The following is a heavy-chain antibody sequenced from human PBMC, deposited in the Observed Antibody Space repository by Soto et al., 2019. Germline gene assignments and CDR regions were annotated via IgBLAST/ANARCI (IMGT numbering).Heavy chain of an antibody. D-gene: IGHD2-2*01. CDR2: ISYDGSNK. J-gene: IGHJ6*02. V-gene: IGHV3-30*18. CDR1: GFTFSSYG. Sequence: GGSLRLSCAASGFTFSSYGMHWVRQAPGKGLEWVAVISYDGSNKYYADSVKGRFTISRDNSKNTLYLQMNSLRAEDTAVYYCAKGVVQAATRHYGMDVWGQGTTVTVSS. CDR3: AKGVVQAATRHYGMDV.